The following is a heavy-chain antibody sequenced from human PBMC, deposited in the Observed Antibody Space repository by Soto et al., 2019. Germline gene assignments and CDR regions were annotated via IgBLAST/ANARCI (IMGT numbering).Heavy chain of an antibody. D-gene: IGHD6-19*01. CDR1: GVTFNDYY. J-gene: IGHJ4*02. CDR2: INTLSTAI. CDR3: ARRLQWQLRPLDY. V-gene: IGHV3-11*01. Sequence: XGSLRLSCEGSGVTFNDYYMTWIRQAPGKGLEWVAYINTLSTAIYYADSVKGRFTISRDNAKNSLYLQMNGLRAEDTATYYCARRLQWQLRPLDYWGRGTLVTVSS.